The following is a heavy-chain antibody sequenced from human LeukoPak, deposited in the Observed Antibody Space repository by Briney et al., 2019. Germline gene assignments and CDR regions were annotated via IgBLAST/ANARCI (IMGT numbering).Heavy chain of an antibody. CDR2: INPNSGDT. V-gene: IGHV1-2*02. J-gene: IGHJ4*02. D-gene: IGHD3-16*01. Sequence: ASVTVTRKASGYTFTCYYMHWLRQPPAQGLEWVGWINPNSGDTNYAQKFQGRVTMTRDTSISTAYMELSRLGSDDTAVYYCARSRGSYSGVLADFDYWGEGTLVTVSS. CDR1: GYTFTCYY. CDR3: ARSRGSYSGVLADFDY.